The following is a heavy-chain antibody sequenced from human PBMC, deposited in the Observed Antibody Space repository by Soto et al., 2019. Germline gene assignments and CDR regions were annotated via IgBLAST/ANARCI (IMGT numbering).Heavy chain of an antibody. J-gene: IGHJ6*02. V-gene: IGHV1-69*13. CDR2: IIPIFGTA. CDR3: ARVRQQLTNYYYYGMDV. Sequence: XXVKVSCKASGGTFSSYAISRVRQAPGQGLEWMGGIIPIFGTANYAQKFQGRVTITADESTSTAYMELSSLRSEDKAVYYCARVRQQLTNYYYYGMDVWGQGTTVTVSS. CDR1: GGTFSSYA. D-gene: IGHD6-13*01.